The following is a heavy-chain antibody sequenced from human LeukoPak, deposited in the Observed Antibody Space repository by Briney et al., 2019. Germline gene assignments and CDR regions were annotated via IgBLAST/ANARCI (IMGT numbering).Heavy chain of an antibody. CDR1: GGSISSYY. J-gene: IGHJ6*02. CDR2: IYYSGST. D-gene: IGHD2-15*01. CDR3: AREVRSVRYYYGMDV. Sequence: PSETLSLTCTVSGGSISSYYWSWIRQPPGKGLEWIGYIYYSGSTNYNPSLKSRVTISVDTSKNQFSLKLSSVTAADTAVYYCAREVRSVRYYYGMDVWGQGTTVTVYS. V-gene: IGHV4-59*01.